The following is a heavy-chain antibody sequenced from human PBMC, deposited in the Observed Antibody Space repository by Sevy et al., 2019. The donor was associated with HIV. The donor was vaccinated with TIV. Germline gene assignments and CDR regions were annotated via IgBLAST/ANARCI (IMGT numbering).Heavy chain of an antibody. V-gene: IGHV4-59*01. Sequence: WETLSLTCTVSDGSMSSYYWSWIRQPPGKGLEWIGYIYYNGNTNYNPSLESRVTMSIHTSMKQFSLKLRSVTAADTAMYYCARGTRDGYNLYFDSWGQGTLVTVSS. D-gene: IGHD5-12*01. CDR1: DGSMSSYY. CDR3: ARGTRDGYNLYFDS. J-gene: IGHJ4*02. CDR2: IYYNGNT.